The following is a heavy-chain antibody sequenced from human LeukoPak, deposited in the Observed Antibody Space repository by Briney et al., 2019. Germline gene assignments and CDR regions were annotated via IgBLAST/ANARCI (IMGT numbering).Heavy chain of an antibody. J-gene: IGHJ4*02. Sequence: GGSLRLSCAASGFTFSSYSMNWVRQAPGKGLEWVSYISSSSRTIYDADSVKGRFTISRDNAKNSLYLQMNSLRAEDTAVYYCAIATDTYYYDSSGYWGRGTLVTVSS. CDR2: ISSSSRTI. D-gene: IGHD3-22*01. CDR1: GFTFSSYS. V-gene: IGHV3-48*01. CDR3: AIATDTYYYDSSGY.